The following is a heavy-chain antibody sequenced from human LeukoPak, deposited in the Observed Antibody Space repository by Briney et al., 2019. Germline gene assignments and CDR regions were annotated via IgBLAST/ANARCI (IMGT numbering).Heavy chain of an antibody. CDR2: IYSGGST. CDR1: GFTVSSNY. J-gene: IGHJ3*02. CDR3: ARIFYGAAFDI. D-gene: IGHD4-17*01. V-gene: IGHV3-66*02. Sequence: GALRLSCAASGFTVSSNYMSCVRQPPRKGLEWVSVIYSGGSTYYADSAKGRFTISRDNSNNKLYLQMHSLEAEAKAGYYCARIFYGAAFDIWGQGTMVTVSS.